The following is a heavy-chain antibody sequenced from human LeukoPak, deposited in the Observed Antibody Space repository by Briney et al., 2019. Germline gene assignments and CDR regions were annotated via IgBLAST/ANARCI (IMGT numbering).Heavy chain of an antibody. CDR3: AKVEYTSSWYGVGSLDY. CDR1: GFTFSSYA. Sequence: LGGSLRLSCAASGFTFSSYAMHWVRQAPGKGLEWVAFIRYDGSKEYYADSVKGRFTISRDNSKNTLYLQMNSLRAEDTAVYYCAKVEYTSSWYGVGSLDYWGQGTLVTVSS. D-gene: IGHD6-13*01. J-gene: IGHJ4*02. V-gene: IGHV3-30*02. CDR2: IRYDGSKE.